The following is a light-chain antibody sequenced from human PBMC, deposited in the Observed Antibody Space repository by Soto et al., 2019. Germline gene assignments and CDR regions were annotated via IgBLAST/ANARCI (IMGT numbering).Light chain of an antibody. V-gene: IGKV3-20*01. CDR1: QSISSSF. J-gene: IGKJ1*01. Sequence: IVLSQSPGILSLSPEERASLSCWASQSISSSFLAWYQQKPGQAPRLLIYGASTRATGIPSRFSGSGSGTEFTLTISSLQPDDFATYYCQQYNSYWTFGQGTKVDI. CDR2: GAS. CDR3: QQYNSYWT.